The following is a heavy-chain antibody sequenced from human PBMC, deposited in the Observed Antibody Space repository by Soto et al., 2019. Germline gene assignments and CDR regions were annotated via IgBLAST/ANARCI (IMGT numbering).Heavy chain of an antibody. D-gene: IGHD1-26*01. V-gene: IGHV3-21*01. CDR1: GFTFSSYS. CDR3: TTDPLVGATPDAFDI. Sequence: GGSLRLSCAAPGFTFSSYSMNWVRQAPGKGLEWVSSISSSSSYIYYADSVKGRFTISRDNAKNSLYLQMNSLRAEDTAVYYCTTDPLVGATPDAFDIWGQGTMVTVSS. J-gene: IGHJ3*02. CDR2: ISSSSSYI.